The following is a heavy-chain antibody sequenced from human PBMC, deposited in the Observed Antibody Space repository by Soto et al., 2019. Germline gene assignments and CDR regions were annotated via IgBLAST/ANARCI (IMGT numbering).Heavy chain of an antibody. D-gene: IGHD2-2*01. CDR3: ASSSTDHYYGMDV. V-gene: IGHV5-51*01. CDR1: GYSFTSYW. J-gene: IGHJ6*02. CDR2: IYPGDSDT. Sequence: PGESLKISCNGSGYSFTSYWIGWVRQMPGKGLEWMGIIYPGDSDTRYSPSFQGQVTISADKSISTAYLQWSSLKASDTAMYYCASSSTDHYYGMDVWGQGTTVTVTS.